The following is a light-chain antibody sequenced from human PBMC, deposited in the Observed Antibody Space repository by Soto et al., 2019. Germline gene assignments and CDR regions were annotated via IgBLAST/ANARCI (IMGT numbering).Light chain of an antibody. V-gene: IGLV2-23*02. CDR3: CSYAGSSFYV. CDR1: SSGGGGYNL. Sequence: QSSLTPPASLSWAPGPAITISRPGTSSGGGGYNLFFWYQQPPGKAPKLMIYEVSKRPSGVSNRFSGSKSGNTASLTISGLQAEDEADYYCCSYAGSSFYVFGTGTKVTV. J-gene: IGLJ1*01. CDR2: EVS.